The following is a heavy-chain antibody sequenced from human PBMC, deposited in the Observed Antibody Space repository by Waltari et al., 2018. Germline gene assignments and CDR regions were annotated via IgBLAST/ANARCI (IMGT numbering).Heavy chain of an antibody. CDR2: MFYSGTT. J-gene: IGHJ5*02. Sequence: QLQLQESGPRLVKPAETLSLTCTVSGDSVSSGPYFWAWIRQPPGKGLEWLGSMFYSGTTYHNSSLKSRVTISVDTSKNQVSLQLKSVTAADTAVYFCARDRSGTIYSFDPWGRGTLVTVSS. V-gene: IGHV4-39*07. D-gene: IGHD1-26*01. CDR3: ARDRSGTIYSFDP. CDR1: GDSVSSGPYF.